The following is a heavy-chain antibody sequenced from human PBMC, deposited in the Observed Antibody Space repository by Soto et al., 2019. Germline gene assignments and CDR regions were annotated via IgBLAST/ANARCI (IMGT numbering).Heavy chain of an antibody. CDR3: ARSVAVAGLDY. CDR2: ISYDGNKK. Sequence: QVQLVESGGGVVQPGRSLRLSCAASGFTLSSYSMHWVRQAPGKGLEWVGVISYDGNKKYYRDSVNGRFSISRDTSNNTVHLQMNSLRPDDTAVYYCARSVAVAGLDYWGQGSLVTVSS. V-gene: IGHV3-30-3*01. J-gene: IGHJ4*02. D-gene: IGHD6-19*01. CDR1: GFTLSSYS.